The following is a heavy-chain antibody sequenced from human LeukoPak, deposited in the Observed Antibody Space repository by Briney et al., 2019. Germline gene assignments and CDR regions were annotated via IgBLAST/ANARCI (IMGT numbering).Heavy chain of an antibody. D-gene: IGHD2-15*01. CDR1: GFTLSNYD. V-gene: IGHV3-23*01. Sequence: PGGSLRLSCAASGFTLSNYDMHWVRQAPGKGLEWVSTITHSGETTHSADSVKGRFTISRDNSQNTLHLQMNSLRAEDTAIYYCAKGSAASRPYFFDKWGQGALVTVSS. J-gene: IGHJ4*02. CDR2: ITHSGETT. CDR3: AKGSAASRPYFFDK.